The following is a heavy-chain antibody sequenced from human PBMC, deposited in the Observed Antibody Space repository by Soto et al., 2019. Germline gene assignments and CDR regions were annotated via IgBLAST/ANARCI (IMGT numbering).Heavy chain of an antibody. CDR2: IYYSGST. CDR1: GGSISSGGYY. CDR3: ARLGYCSGGSCYSFYGMDV. Sequence: QVQLQESGPGLVKPSQTLSLTCTVSGGSISSGGYYWSWIRQHPGKGLEWIGYIYYSGSTYYNPSVKSRVTISVDTSKNQFSLKLSSVTAADTAVYYCARLGYCSGGSCYSFYGMDVWGQGTTVTVSS. J-gene: IGHJ6*02. V-gene: IGHV4-31*03. D-gene: IGHD2-15*01.